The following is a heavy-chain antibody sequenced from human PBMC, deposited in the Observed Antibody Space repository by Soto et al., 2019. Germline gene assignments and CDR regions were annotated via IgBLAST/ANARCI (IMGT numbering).Heavy chain of an antibody. CDR1: GFTFSSYA. CDR2: ISYDGSNK. CDR3: ARSYGSGSSGPWRP. J-gene: IGHJ5*02. V-gene: IGHV3-30-3*01. D-gene: IGHD3-10*01. Sequence: QVQLVESGGGVVQPGRSLRLSCAASGFTFSSYAMHWVRQAPGKGLEWVAVISYDGSNKYYADSVKGRFTISRDNSKNTLYLQMNSLRAEDTAVYYCARSYGSGSSGPWRPWGQGTLVTVSS.